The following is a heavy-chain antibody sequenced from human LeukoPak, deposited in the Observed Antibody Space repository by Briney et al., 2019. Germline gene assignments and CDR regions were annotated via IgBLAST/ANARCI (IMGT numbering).Heavy chain of an antibody. V-gene: IGHV1-2*02. D-gene: IGHD6-13*01. J-gene: IGHJ5*02. CDR2: INPNSGGT. CDR3: ARSEQQLVRGYGFDP. CDR1: GYTFTGYY. Sequence: ASVKVSCKASGYTFTGYYMHWARQAPGQGLEWMGWINPNSGGTNYAQKFQGRVTMTRDTSISTAYMELSRLRSDDTAVYYCARSEQQLVRGYGFDPWGQGTLVTVSS.